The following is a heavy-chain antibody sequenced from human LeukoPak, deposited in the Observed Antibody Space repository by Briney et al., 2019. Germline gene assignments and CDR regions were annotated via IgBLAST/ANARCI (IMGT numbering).Heavy chain of an antibody. CDR3: ARGAHYHDSSEGFDY. CDR1: GYTFTGYY. D-gene: IGHD3-22*01. CDR2: INPNSGGT. V-gene: IGHV1-2*02. J-gene: IGHJ4*02. Sequence: GASVKVSCKASGYTFTGYYMHWVRQAPGQGLEWMGWINPNSGGTNYAQKFQGRATMTRDTSISTAYMELSRLRSEDTAVYYCARGAHYHDSSEGFDYWGQGPLVSVSS.